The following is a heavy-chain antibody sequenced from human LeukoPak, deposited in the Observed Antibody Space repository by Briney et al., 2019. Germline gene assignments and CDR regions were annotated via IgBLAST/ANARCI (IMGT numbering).Heavy chain of an antibody. CDR3: ARDLNDFWSGYQGGNSGNY. D-gene: IGHD3-3*01. Sequence: APVKVSCKASGYTFTGYYVHWVRQAPGQGLEWMGWINPNSGGTNYAQKFQGRVTMTRDTSISTAYMELSRLRSDDTAVYYCARDLNDFWSGYQGGNSGNYWGQGTLVTVSS. V-gene: IGHV1-2*02. CDR1: GYTFTGYY. J-gene: IGHJ4*02. CDR2: INPNSGGT.